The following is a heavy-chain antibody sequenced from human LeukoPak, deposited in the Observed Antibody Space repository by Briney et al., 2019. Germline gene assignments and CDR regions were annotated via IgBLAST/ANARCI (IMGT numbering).Heavy chain of an antibody. CDR3: ARDRGTSYFDY. CDR2: IWYDGSNK. CDR1: GFTFSSYG. V-gene: IGHV3-33*01. D-gene: IGHD1-26*01. J-gene: IGHJ4*02. Sequence: PGGSLRLSCAASGFTFSSYGTHWVRQPPGKGLEWVAFIWYDGSNKYYADSVKGRFTISRDTSKNTLYLQMNSLRAEDTAVYYCARDRGTSYFDYWGQGTLVTVSS.